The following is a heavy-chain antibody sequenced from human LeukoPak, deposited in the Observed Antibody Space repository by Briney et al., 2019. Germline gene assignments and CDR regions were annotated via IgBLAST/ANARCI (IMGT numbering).Heavy chain of an antibody. D-gene: IGHD3-3*01. CDR3: ACVTYYDFWSGYYGGIDY. CDR2: IYYSGST. Sequence: KPSETLSLTCTVSGGSISSSSYYWGWIRQPPGKGLEWIGSIYYSGSTYYNPSLKSRVTISVDTSKNQFSLKLSSVTAADTAVYYCACVTYYDFWSGYYGGIDYWGQGTLVTVSS. J-gene: IGHJ4*02. V-gene: IGHV4-39*01. CDR1: GGSISSSSYY.